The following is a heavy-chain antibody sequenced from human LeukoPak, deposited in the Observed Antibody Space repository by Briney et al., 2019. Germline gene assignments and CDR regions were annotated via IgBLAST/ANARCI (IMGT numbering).Heavy chain of an antibody. CDR2: IDTAGGT. V-gene: IGHV3-13*04. D-gene: IGHD2-15*01. Sequence: GGSLRLSCAASGFTFRTYDMHWVRQVTGEGLEWVSAIDTAGGTYYPGSVKGRFTISRENTKNSLYLQMNSLRTEDTAVYYCAKSEEDAWSDAFDIWGQGTMVTVSS. J-gene: IGHJ3*02. CDR3: AKSEEDAWSDAFDI. CDR1: GFTFRTYD.